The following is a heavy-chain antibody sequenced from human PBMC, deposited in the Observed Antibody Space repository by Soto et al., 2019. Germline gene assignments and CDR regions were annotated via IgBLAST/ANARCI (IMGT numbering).Heavy chain of an antibody. Sequence: SETLSLTCTVSGGSISSYYWSWIRQPPGKGLEWIGYIYYSGSTNYNPSLKSRVTISVDTSKNQFSLKLSSVTAADTAVYYCARCQYYYYMDVWGKGTTVTVSS. V-gene: IGHV4-59*08. CDR2: IYYSGST. CDR3: ARCQYYYYMDV. J-gene: IGHJ6*03. CDR1: GGSISSYY.